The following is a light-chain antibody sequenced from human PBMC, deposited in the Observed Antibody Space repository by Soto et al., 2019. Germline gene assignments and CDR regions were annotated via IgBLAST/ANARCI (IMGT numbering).Light chain of an antibody. Sequence: QSALTQPASVSGSPGQSITISCTGTSSDVGGYNYVSWYQQHPGKATKLMIYDVINRPSGVSNRFSGSKSGNSASLTISGLQAEDEADYYCSSYTSSSTYVVFGGGTQLTVL. CDR3: SSYTSSSTYVV. J-gene: IGLJ2*01. CDR2: DVI. CDR1: SSDVGGYNY. V-gene: IGLV2-14*03.